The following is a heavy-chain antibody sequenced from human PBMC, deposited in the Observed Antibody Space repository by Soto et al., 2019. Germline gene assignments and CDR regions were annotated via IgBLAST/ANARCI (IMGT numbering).Heavy chain of an antibody. V-gene: IGHV1-69*06. Sequence: SVKVSCKASGGTFSSYAIGWVRQAPGQGLEWMGGIIPIFGTANYAQKFQGRVTITADKSTSTAYMELSSLRAEDTAVYYCAKDPPSPYCSSTSCYDYWGQGTLVTVSS. J-gene: IGHJ4*02. D-gene: IGHD2-2*01. CDR2: IIPIFGTA. CDR1: GGTFSSYA. CDR3: AKDPPSPYCSSTSCYDY.